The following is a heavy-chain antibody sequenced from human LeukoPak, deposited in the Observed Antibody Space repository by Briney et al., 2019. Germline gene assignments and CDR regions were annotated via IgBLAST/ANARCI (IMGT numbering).Heavy chain of an antibody. CDR2: IIPILGIA. CDR1: GGTFSSYA. J-gene: IGHJ6*02. CDR3: ASRYYYGSGSYYHV. Sequence: SVKVSCKASGGTFSSYAISWVRQAPGQGLEWMERIIPILGIANYAQKFQGRVTITADKSTSTAYMELSSLRSEDTAVYYCASRYYYGSGSYYHVWGQGTTVTVSS. V-gene: IGHV1-69*04. D-gene: IGHD3-10*01.